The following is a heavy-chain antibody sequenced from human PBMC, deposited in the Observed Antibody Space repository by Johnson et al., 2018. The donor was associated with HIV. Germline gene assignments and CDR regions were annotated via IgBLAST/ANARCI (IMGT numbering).Heavy chain of an antibody. CDR1: GFTVSSNY. V-gene: IGHV3-66*01. D-gene: IGHD6-6*01. CDR3: TRATYSNSKTHAFDI. Sequence: VQLVESGGGLVQPGGSLRLSCAASGFTVSSNYMSWVRQAPGKGLEWVSVIYSGGSTYYADSVKGRFTISRDNSKNTLYLQMNSLRAEDTAVYYCTRATYSNSKTHAFDIWGQGTMVTVSS. J-gene: IGHJ3*02. CDR2: IYSGGST.